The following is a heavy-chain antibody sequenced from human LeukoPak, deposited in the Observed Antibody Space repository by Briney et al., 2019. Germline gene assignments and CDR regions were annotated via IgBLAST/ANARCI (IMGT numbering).Heavy chain of an antibody. D-gene: IGHD3-9*01. CDR2: INPNSGGT. CDR1: GYTFTGYY. J-gene: IGHJ4*02. Sequence: ASVKVSCKASGYTFTGYYMHWVRQAPGQGLERMGRINPNSGGTNYAQEFQGRVTMTRDTSISTAYMELSRLRSEDTAVYYCARVVEGAFDIWGQGTLVTVSS. CDR3: ARVVEGAFDI. V-gene: IGHV1-2*06.